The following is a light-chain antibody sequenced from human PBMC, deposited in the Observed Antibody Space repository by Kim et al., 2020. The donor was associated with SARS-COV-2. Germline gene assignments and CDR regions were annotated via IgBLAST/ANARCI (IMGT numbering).Light chain of an antibody. V-gene: IGLV3-25*03. Sequence: SYELTQPPSVSVSPGQTARITCSGDALPKQYVYWFQQKPGQAPVVVIYEDTERPSGSPERFSGSTSGTTVTLTISGVQAEDEADYYCQSADSSDTFGVFG. CDR1: ALPKQY. CDR3: QSADSSDTFGV. J-gene: IGLJ3*02. CDR2: EDT.